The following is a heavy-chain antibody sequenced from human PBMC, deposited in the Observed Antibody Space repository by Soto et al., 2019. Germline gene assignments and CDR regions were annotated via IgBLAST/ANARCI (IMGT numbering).Heavy chain of an antibody. CDR2: INHSGST. CDR1: GGSFSGYY. D-gene: IGHD2-15*01. V-gene: IGHV4-34*01. CDR3: ARGWGYCSGGSCYKDYYYYMDV. Sequence: QVQLQQWGAGLLKPSETLSLTCAVYGGSFSGYYWSWIRQPPGKGLGWSGEINHSGSTNYNPSLKSRVTISVDTSKNQFSLKLSSVTAADTAVYYCARGWGYCSGGSCYKDYYYYMDVWGKGTTVTVSS. J-gene: IGHJ6*03.